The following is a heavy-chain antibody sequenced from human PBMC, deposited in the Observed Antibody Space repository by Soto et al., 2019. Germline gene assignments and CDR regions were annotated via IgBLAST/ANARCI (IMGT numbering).Heavy chain of an antibody. V-gene: IGHV3-23*01. CDR2: IHGDGVTK. CDR1: GFSFSTYA. D-gene: IGHD1-7*01. J-gene: IGHJ5*02. CDR3: AKGPSTGSTDNWFDP. Sequence: GGSLRLSCVAYGFSFSTYAMNWVRQAPGKGLEWVSTIHGDGVTKSYADSVRGRFAISRDNSKNTLYLLMNTLRAEDTAVYYCAKGPSTGSTDNWFDPWGQGTLVTVSS.